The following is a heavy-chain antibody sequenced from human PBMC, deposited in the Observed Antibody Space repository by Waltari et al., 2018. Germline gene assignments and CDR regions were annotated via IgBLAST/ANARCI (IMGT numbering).Heavy chain of an antibody. CDR3: AREGLTGRGFDY. CDR1: GYTFTAYH. Sequence: QVQLVQSGAEVKKPGASVKVSCKTSGYTFTAYHMQGVRKAPGQGLEWMGWINANMGDRGYAQKFLGRVTMTRETSVSTIYMELSGLKSDDTAVYYCAREGLTGRGFDYWGQGTLVTVSS. D-gene: IGHD3-10*01. V-gene: IGHV1-2*02. CDR2: INANMGDR. J-gene: IGHJ4*02.